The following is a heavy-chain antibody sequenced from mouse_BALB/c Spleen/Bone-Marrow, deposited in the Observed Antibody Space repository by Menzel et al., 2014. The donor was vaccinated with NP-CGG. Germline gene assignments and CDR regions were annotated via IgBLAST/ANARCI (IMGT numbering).Heavy chain of an antibody. CDR3: ARYRLGTYFDY. CDR2: IDPANGNT. CDR1: GFNIKDTY. J-gene: IGHJ2*01. V-gene: IGHV14-3*02. D-gene: IGHD1-2*01. Sequence: VQLQQSGAELVKPGASVKSSCTASGFNIKDTYMHWAKQRPEQGLEWIGRIDPANGNTKYDPKFQGKATITADTSSNTAYLQLSSLTSEDTAVYYCARYRLGTYFDYWGQGTTLTVSS.